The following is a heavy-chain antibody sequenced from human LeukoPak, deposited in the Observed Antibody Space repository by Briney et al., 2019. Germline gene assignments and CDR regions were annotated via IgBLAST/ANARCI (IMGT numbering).Heavy chain of an antibody. CDR2: IIPIFGTA. CDR1: GGTFSSYG. CDR3: ARFQHKALNWFDP. V-gene: IGHV1-69*01. Sequence: SVKVSCEASGGTFSSYGISWVRQAPGQGLEWMGGIIPIFGTANYAQKFQGRVTITADESTSTAYMELSSLRSEDTAVYYCARFQHKALNWFDPWGQGTLVTVSS. D-gene: IGHD6-6*01. J-gene: IGHJ5*02.